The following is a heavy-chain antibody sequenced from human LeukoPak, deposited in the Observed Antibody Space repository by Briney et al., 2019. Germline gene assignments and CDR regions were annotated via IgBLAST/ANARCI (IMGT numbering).Heavy chain of an antibody. CDR2: ISGSGGST. Sequence: GGSLRLSCAASGFTFSSYAMSWVRQAPGKGLEWVSAISGSGGSTYYADSVKGRFTIPRDNSKNTLYLQMNSLRAEDTAVYYCAKDLTVVVIAMDYWGQGTLVTVSS. J-gene: IGHJ4*02. CDR1: GFTFSSYA. V-gene: IGHV3-23*01. CDR3: AKDLTVVVIAMDY. D-gene: IGHD2-21*01.